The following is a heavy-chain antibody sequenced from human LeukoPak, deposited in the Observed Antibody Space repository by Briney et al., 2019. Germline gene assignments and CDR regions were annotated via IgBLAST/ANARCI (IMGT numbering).Heavy chain of an antibody. D-gene: IGHD3-10*01. CDR2: ISGSGGST. J-gene: IGHJ4*02. Sequence: GGSLRLSCAASGFTFRSYAMSRVREAPGKGLEWGSAISGSGGSTYYADSVKGRFTISRDNSKNTLYLQMNSLRAEDTAVYYCAKAYFAMVRGPFDYWGQGTLVTVSS. CDR3: AKAYFAMVRGPFDY. CDR1: GFTFRSYA. V-gene: IGHV3-23*01.